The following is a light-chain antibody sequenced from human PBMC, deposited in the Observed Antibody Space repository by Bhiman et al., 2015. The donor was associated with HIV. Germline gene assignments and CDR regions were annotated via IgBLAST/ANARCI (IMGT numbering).Light chain of an antibody. CDR1: KLGDKY. CDR2: EDN. V-gene: IGLV3-1*01. CDR3: QSWDSSSVV. Sequence: SYELTQPPSVSVSPGQTASITCSGNKLGDKYVCWYQQRPGQSPVLVIYEDNKRPSGIPERFSGSNSGNTATLTISGTQAMDEAAYYCQSWDSSSVVFGGGTNLTVL. J-gene: IGLJ2*01.